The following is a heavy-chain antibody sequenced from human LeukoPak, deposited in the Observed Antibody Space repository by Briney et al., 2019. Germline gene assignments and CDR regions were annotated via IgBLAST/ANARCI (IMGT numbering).Heavy chain of an antibody. CDR3: ARGGSDAAGMDV. V-gene: IGHV3-21*01. CDR2: ISSSGTYT. D-gene: IGHD2-15*01. Sequence: GGSLRLSCVASGFTFSDCSVNWVRQAPGKGLEWVSSISSSGTYTYYADSVKGRFTISRDNAKNSLYLQMNSLRAEDTAVYYCARGGSDAAGMDVWGQGTTVTVSS. J-gene: IGHJ6*02. CDR1: GFTFSDCS.